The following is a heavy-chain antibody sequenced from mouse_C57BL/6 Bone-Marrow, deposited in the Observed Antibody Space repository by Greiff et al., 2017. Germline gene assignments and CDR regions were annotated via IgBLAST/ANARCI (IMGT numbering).Heavy chain of an antibody. CDR2: IRLKSDNYAT. V-gene: IGHV6-3*01. CDR1: GFTFSNYW. Sequence: EVQLMESGGGLAQPGGSMKLSCVASGFTFSNYWMNWVRQSPEQGLEWVAQIRLKSDNYATHYAESVKGRLTITSDDSKRSVYLQMNNLRAEDTGIYYCTEDYYDCEGFAYWGQGTLVTVSA. D-gene: IGHD2-4*01. J-gene: IGHJ3*01. CDR3: TEDYYDCEGFAY.